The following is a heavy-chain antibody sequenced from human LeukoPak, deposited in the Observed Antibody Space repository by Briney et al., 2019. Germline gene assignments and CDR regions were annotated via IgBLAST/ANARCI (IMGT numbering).Heavy chain of an antibody. V-gene: IGHV3-9*01. Sequence: GGSLRLSCAASGFTFDDYAMHWVRQAPGKGLEWVSGISWNSGSIGYADSVKGRFTISRDNAKNSLYLQMNSLRAEDTALYYCAKEYSSSWYAASYFAYWGKGTLVTVSS. CDR3: AKEYSSSWYAASYFAY. J-gene: IGHJ4*02. D-gene: IGHD6-13*01. CDR1: GFTFDDYA. CDR2: ISWNSGSI.